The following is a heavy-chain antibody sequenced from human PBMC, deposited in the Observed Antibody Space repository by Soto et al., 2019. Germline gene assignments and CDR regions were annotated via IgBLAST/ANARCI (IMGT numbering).Heavy chain of an antibody. J-gene: IGHJ6*02. Sequence: TGGSLRLSCAASGFTFSSYWMHWVRQAPGKGLVWVSRINSDGSSASYADSVKGRFTISRDNAKNTLYLQMNSLRAEDTAVYYCARDVVVVVAATSYYYGMDVWGQGTTVTVSS. CDR3: ARDVVVVVAATSYYYGMDV. CDR2: INSDGSSA. D-gene: IGHD2-15*01. V-gene: IGHV3-74*01. CDR1: GFTFSSYW.